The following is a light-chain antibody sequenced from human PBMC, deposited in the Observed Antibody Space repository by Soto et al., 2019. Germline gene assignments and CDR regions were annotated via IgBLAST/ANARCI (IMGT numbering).Light chain of an antibody. CDR1: QCISSN. Sequence: EIVMTQSPATLSVSPGERATLSCRASQCISSNLAWYQQKPGQAPRLLIYGASTRATGIPARFSGSGSGTEFTLTISSLQSEDFAVYYCQQYHNWPLTFGGGTNVEIK. J-gene: IGKJ4*01. V-gene: IGKV3-15*01. CDR2: GAS. CDR3: QQYHNWPLT.